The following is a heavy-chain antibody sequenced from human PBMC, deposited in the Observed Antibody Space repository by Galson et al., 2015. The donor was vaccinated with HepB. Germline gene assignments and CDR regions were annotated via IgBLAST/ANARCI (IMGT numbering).Heavy chain of an antibody. J-gene: IGHJ4*02. CDR3: AKQPAAAGYFDS. CDR2: ISGSGLST. Sequence: SLRLSCAASGFTFSSYAMSWVRQAPGKGLEWVSAISGSGLSTYYADSVKGRFTISRDNSKNTLYLQMNSLRAEDTAIYYCAKQPAAAGYFDSWGQGNLVTVSS. D-gene: IGHD6-13*01. CDR1: GFTFSSYA. V-gene: IGHV3-23*01.